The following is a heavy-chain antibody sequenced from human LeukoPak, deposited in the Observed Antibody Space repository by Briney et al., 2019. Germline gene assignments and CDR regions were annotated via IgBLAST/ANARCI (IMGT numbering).Heavy chain of an antibody. V-gene: IGHV3-48*02. CDR1: GFTFSSYS. D-gene: IGHD1-26*01. Sequence: QPGGPLRLSCAASGFTFSSYSMNWVRQAPGKGLEWVSYISSSGYTVYYPDSVKGRFTISRDNAKNSLYLQMNSLRDEDTAVYYCARVLGAGGLRLDYWGQGALVTVSS. CDR2: ISSSGYTV. CDR3: ARVLGAGGLRLDY. J-gene: IGHJ4*02.